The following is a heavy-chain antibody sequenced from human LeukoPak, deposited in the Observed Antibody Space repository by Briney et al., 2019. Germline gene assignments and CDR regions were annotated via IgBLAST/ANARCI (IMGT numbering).Heavy chain of an antibody. CDR2: ISGSGGST. CDR1: GFTFGTYA. Sequence: GGSLRLSCAASGFTFGTYAMTWVRQAPGKGLEWVSGISGSGGSTYYADSVKVRFTISRDNSKNTLHLHMNSLRAEDTAVYYCAKEMAATNAFDYWGQGTLVTVSS. J-gene: IGHJ4*02. CDR3: AKEMAATNAFDY. V-gene: IGHV3-23*01. D-gene: IGHD5-24*01.